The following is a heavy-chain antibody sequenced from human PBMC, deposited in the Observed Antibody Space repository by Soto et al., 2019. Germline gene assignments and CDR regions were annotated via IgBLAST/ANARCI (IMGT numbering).Heavy chain of an antibody. J-gene: IGHJ3*02. D-gene: IGHD6-25*01. CDR2: ISGSGGST. V-gene: IGHV3-23*01. Sequence: GGSLRLSCAASGFTFSSYAMSWVRQAPGKGLEWVSAISGSGGSTYYADSVKRRFTISRDNSKNTRYLQMNSLRAEDTAVYYCAKRGQPLRIAAFDIWGQGTMVTVSS. CDR1: GFTFSSYA. CDR3: AKRGQPLRIAAFDI.